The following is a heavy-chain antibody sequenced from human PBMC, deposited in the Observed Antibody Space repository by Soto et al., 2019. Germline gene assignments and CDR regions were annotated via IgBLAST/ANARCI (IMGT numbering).Heavy chain of an antibody. CDR1: GGSISSGGYS. V-gene: IGHV4-30-2*01. CDR2: IYHSGST. J-gene: IGHJ4*02. Sequence: QLQLQESGSGLVKPSQTLSLTCAVSGGSISSGGYSWSWMRQPPGKGLEWIGYIYHSGSTYYNPSLRSRVTTAVDRSKNQFSRGLSSGTAAATAVYSCARAPDYWGQGPLVTVSP. CDR3: ARAPDY.